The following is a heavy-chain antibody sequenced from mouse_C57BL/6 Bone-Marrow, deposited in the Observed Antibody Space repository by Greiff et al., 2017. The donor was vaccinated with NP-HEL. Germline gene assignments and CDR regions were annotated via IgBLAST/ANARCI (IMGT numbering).Heavy chain of an antibody. J-gene: IGHJ4*01. V-gene: IGHV14-4*01. Sequence: VQLQQSGAELVRPGASVKLSCTASGFNIKDDYMHWVKQRPEQGLEWIGWLDPENGDTEYASKFQGKATITADTSSNTAYLQLSSLTSEDTAVYYCTISPFYYYGSPYAMDYWGQGTSVTVSS. D-gene: IGHD1-1*01. CDR3: TISPFYYYGSPYAMDY. CDR2: LDPENGDT. CDR1: GFNIKDDY.